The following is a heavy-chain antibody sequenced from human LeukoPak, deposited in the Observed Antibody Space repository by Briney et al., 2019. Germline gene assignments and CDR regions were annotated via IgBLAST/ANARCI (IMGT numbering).Heavy chain of an antibody. J-gene: IGHJ4*02. CDR2: INSDGSST. V-gene: IGHV3-74*01. CDR3: AKDPVPGITMVRGVFDY. CDR1: GFIFSSYW. D-gene: IGHD3-10*01. Sequence: GGSLRLSCAASGFIFSSYWMHWVRQVPGKGLVWVSRINSDGSSTSYADSVRGRFTISRDNSKNTLYLQMNSLRAEDTAVYYCAKDPVPGITMVRGVFDYWGQGTLVTVSS.